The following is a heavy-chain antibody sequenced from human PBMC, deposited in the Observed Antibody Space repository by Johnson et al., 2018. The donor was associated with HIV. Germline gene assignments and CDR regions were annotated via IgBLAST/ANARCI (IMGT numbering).Heavy chain of an antibody. D-gene: IGHD5-24*01. CDR2: ISGSGGST. J-gene: IGHJ3*01. V-gene: IGHV3-23*04. Sequence: VQLVESGGGLVQPGGSLRLSCAASGFTFSSYAMSWVRQAPGKGLEWVSAISGSGGSTYYADSVKGRFTISRDNSKNTLYLQMNSLRAEDTAVYFCARGCRDGYTCDVFDVWGQGTRVTVSS. CDR3: ARGCRDGYTCDVFDV. CDR1: GFTFSSYA.